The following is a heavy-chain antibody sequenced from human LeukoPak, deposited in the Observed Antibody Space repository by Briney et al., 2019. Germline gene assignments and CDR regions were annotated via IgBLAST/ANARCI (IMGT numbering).Heavy chain of an antibody. CDR2: IRYDGSNE. J-gene: IGHJ5*02. CDR1: GFTFSSYG. D-gene: IGHD2-15*01. V-gene: IGHV3-30*02. CDR3: ARDSTYCSGGSCYSVWFDP. Sequence: GGSLRLSCAASGFTFSSYGMHWVRQAPGKGLEWVSFIRYDGSNEYYADSVRGRFTISRDNSKNTLYLQMNSLRAEDTAVYYCARDSTYCSGGSCYSVWFDPWGQGTLVTVSS.